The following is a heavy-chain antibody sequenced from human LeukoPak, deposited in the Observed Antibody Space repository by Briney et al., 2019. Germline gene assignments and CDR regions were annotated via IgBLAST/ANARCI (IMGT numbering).Heavy chain of an antibody. CDR1: GFTFSSYS. V-gene: IGHV3-7*04. Sequence: PWGSLTLSCAASGFTFSSYSMNWLRQAPGKGLEWVDNIKHDGSQNYHVDSVKGRFTISRDNAKNSLYLQMNSLSAEGTAGYYCARDSPEPVQSFDYWGEGTLVTVSS. CDR3: ARDSPEPVQSFDY. CDR2: IKHDGSQN. J-gene: IGHJ4*02.